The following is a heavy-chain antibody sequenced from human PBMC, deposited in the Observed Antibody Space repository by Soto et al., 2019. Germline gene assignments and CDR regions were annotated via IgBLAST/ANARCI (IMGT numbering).Heavy chain of an antibody. CDR3: ARVGSSCHSGGCYYYYGLGV. CDR2: IYYSGST. Sequence: QVRLQESGPGLVKPSETLSLSCLVSGDSVGNGPYYWSWIRQSPGEGLEWNAYIYYSGSTNVNPSLESRVNISIDMSKNQFFLELRSVTAADAAVYFCARVGSSCHSGGCYYYYGLGVWGQGTTVAISS. V-gene: IGHV4-61*01. J-gene: IGHJ6*02. CDR1: GDSVGNGPYY. D-gene: IGHD1-26*01.